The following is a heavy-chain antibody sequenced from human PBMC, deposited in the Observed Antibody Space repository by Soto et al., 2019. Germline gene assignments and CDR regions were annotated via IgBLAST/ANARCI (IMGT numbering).Heavy chain of an antibody. V-gene: IGHV3-23*01. Sequence: PGGSLRLSCVASGFNLHDHAMHWVRQAPGKGLEWVSVISGSGGSSYYAASVKGRFTISRDNSKNTLFLQMNGLSAEDTAVYYCAKVTKRAAAGRYEYYKYGMDVWGQGTTVTVSS. CDR2: ISGSGGSS. CDR1: GFNLHDHA. D-gene: IGHD6-13*01. J-gene: IGHJ6*02. CDR3: AKVTKRAAAGRYEYYKYGMDV.